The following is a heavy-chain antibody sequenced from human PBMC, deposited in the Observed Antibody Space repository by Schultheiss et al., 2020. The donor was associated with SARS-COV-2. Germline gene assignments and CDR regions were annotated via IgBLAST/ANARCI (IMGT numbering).Heavy chain of an antibody. CDR2: ISYDGSNK. D-gene: IGHD4-17*01. CDR1: GFTFSSHG. J-gene: IGHJ4*02. CDR3: ARRRDYGDYGIDY. Sequence: WGSLRLSCAASGFTFSSHGMSWVRQAPGKGLEWVAVISYDGSNKYYADSVKGRFTISRDNSKNTLYLQMNSLRAEDTAVYYCARRRDYGDYGIDYWGQGTLVTVSS. V-gene: IGHV3-30*03.